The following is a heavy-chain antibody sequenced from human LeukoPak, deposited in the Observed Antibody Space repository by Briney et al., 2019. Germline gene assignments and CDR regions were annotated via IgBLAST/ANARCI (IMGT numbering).Heavy chain of an antibody. Sequence: GASVKVSCKGSGFTFTDYYINWVRQAPGQGLEWMGWINPNSGDTNYAQRFQDRVTMTSDTSITTAYIDLNLLRSDDTAVYYCARGDYYGSGKVMAAWGQGTPVTVSS. CDR3: ARGDYYGSGKVMAA. J-gene: IGHJ5*02. D-gene: IGHD3-10*01. CDR2: INPNSGDT. V-gene: IGHV1-2*02. CDR1: GFTFTDYY.